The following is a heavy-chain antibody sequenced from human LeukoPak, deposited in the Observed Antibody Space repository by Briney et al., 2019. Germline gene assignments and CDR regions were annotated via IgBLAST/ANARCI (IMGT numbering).Heavy chain of an antibody. CDR1: GFTFSSYS. Sequence: GGSLRLSCAASGFTFSSYSMNWVRQAPGKGLEWVSSISSSSSYIYYADSVKGRFTISRDNAKNSLYLQMNSLRAEDTAVYYCARASGSNVDTAMAYGSVFDYWGQGTLVTVSS. V-gene: IGHV3-21*01. J-gene: IGHJ4*02. CDR2: ISSSSSYI. D-gene: IGHD5-18*01. CDR3: ARASGSNVDTAMAYGSVFDY.